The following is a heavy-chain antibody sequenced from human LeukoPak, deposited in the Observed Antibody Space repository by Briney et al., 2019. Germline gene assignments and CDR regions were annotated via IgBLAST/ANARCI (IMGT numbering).Heavy chain of an antibody. D-gene: IGHD5-12*01. CDR1: GFTFSSYW. CDR2: IKHDGSEK. Sequence: GGSLRLSCAASGFTFSSYWMSWVRQAPGRGLEWVANIKHDGSEKYYVDSVKGRFTISRDNAKNSLYLQMNSLRAEDTAVYYCAKGHYSGHDPPRDWGQGTLVTVSS. CDR3: AKGHYSGHDPPRD. J-gene: IGHJ4*02. V-gene: IGHV3-7*01.